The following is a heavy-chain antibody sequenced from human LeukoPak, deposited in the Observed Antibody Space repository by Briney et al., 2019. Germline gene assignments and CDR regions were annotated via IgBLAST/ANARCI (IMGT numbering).Heavy chain of an antibody. CDR3: ARGRSGYGGNSGIASFDY. CDR2: IYNTGIA. CDR1: GYSISNGYY. Sequence: SETLSLTCAVSGYSISNGYYWGWVRQPPGKGLEWIGSIYNTGIAYYNPSLESRVTISVDTSKNQFSLKLSSVTAADTAVYYCARGRSGYGGNSGIASFDYWGQGTLVTVSS. D-gene: IGHD4-23*01. V-gene: IGHV4-38-2*01. J-gene: IGHJ4*02.